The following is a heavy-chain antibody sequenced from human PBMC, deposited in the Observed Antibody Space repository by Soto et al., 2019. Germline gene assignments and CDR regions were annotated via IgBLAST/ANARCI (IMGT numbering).Heavy chain of an antibody. CDR1: GGSISSGDYY. V-gene: IGHV4-30-4*01. Sequence: SETLSLTCTVSGGSISSGDYYWSWIRQPPGKGLEWIGYIYYSGSTYYNPSLKSRVTISVDTSKNQFSLKLSSVTAADTAVYYCARARGPVVPADGAFDIWGQGTVVTVSS. CDR2: IYYSGST. J-gene: IGHJ3*02. CDR3: ARARGPVVPADGAFDI. D-gene: IGHD2-2*01.